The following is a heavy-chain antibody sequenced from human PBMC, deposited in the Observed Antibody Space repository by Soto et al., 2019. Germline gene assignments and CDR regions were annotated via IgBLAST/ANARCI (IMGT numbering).Heavy chain of an antibody. Sequence: QITLKESGPPLVKPTQTVTLTCTFSGFSLSTSGVGVGWIRQPPGKALEWLALIYWDDDNRYNPSLKNRLTITKDTSKNLVVLTMTNMDPVDTATYYCAHSLRSTSLEILEWPIFDPWGQGTLVTVSS. CDR1: GFSLSTSGVG. V-gene: IGHV2-5*02. CDR3: AHSLRSTSLEILEWPIFDP. CDR2: IYWDDDN. D-gene: IGHD3-3*02. J-gene: IGHJ5*02.